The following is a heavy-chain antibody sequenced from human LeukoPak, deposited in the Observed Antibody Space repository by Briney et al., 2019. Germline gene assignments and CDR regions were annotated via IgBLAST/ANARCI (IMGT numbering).Heavy chain of an antibody. CDR1: GGSISSSSYY. D-gene: IGHD5-24*01. CDR2: IYYSGST. CDR3: ARRSIEMATPFDY. Sequence: PSETLSLTCTVSGGSISSSSYYWGWIRQPPGKGLEWIGSIYYSGSTYYNPSLKSRVTISVDTSRNQFSLKLGSVTAADTAIYYCARRSIEMATPFDYWGQGTLVTVSS. J-gene: IGHJ4*02. V-gene: IGHV4-39*01.